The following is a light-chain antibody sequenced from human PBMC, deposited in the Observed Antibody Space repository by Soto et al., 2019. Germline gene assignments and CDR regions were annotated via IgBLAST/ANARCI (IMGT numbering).Light chain of an antibody. V-gene: IGKV1-5*03. CDR3: QQYGSSSPWT. J-gene: IGKJ1*01. CDR1: QSISSW. CDR2: KAS. Sequence: DIQMTQSPSTLSASVGDRVTITCRASQSISSWLAWYQQKPGKAPKLLIYKASSLETGVPSRFSGSGSGTEFPLIISSLQPDDFARYYCQQYGSSSPWTFGQGTKVEIK.